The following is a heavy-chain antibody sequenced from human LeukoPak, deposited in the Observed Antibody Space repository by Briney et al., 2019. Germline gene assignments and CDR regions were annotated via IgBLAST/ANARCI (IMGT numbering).Heavy chain of an antibody. V-gene: IGHV4-38-2*01. CDR3: ARQPSIAAAGTYYFDY. CDR1: GYSLSSGYY. Sequence: PSETLSLTCAVSGYSLSSGYYWGWIRQPPGKGLEWIGSIYHSGSTYYNPSLKSRVTISVDTSKNQFSLKLSSVTAADTAVYYCARQPSIAAAGTYYFDYWGQGTLVTVSS. CDR2: IYHSGST. J-gene: IGHJ4*02. D-gene: IGHD6-13*01.